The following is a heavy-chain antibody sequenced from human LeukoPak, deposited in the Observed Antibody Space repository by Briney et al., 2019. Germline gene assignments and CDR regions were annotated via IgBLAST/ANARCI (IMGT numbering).Heavy chain of an antibody. D-gene: IGHD2-15*01. CDR3: ARGGRSARWWNY. CDR1: GGSFSGYY. CDR2: INHSGST. V-gene: IGHV4-34*01. Sequence: SETLTLTCAVYGGSFSGYYWTWIRQPPGKGLEWVWEINHSGSTNYNPSLKSRVTISVETSKNQFSLILSSVTAADTAVYYCARGGRSARWWNYWGQGTLVTVSS. J-gene: IGHJ4*02.